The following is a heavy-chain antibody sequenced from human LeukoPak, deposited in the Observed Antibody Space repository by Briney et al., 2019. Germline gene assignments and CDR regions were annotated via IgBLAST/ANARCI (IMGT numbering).Heavy chain of an antibody. CDR3: AREPPKDAFDI. Sequence: SETLSLTCAVYGGSFSGYYWSWIRQPPGKGLEWIGEINHSGSTNYNPSLKSRVTISVDTSKNQFSLKLSSVTAADTAVYYCAREPPKDAFDIWGQGTMVTVSS. J-gene: IGHJ3*02. CDR1: GGSFSGYY. V-gene: IGHV4-34*01. CDR2: INHSGST.